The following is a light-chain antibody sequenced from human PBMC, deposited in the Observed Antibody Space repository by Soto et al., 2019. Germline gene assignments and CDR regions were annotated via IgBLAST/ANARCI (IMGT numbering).Light chain of an antibody. CDR3: QQYYDTPT. V-gene: IGKV4-1*01. CDR2: WAS. J-gene: IGKJ1*01. CDR1: QSVLHSSNGNNY. Sequence: DIVMTQSPDFLAVSLGERATIKCRSSQSVLHSSNGNNYLTWYQQKPGQPPKLLIYWASTRESGVPDRFSGSGSGTDFTLTISSLQAEDVAVYYCQQYYDTPTFGQGTKVQV.